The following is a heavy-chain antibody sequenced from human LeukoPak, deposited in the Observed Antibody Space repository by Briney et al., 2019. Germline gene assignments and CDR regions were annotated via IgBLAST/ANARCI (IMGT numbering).Heavy chain of an antibody. V-gene: IGHV4-38-2*02. D-gene: IGHD3-10*01. J-gene: IGHJ4*02. CDR2: VDHSGGT. CDR3: AGFTFFRGVITFVY. CDR1: VYSLTSGYY. Sequence: SETLSLTRTVSVYSLTSGYYWGWTRQPPGKGLEWIGSVDHSGGTYYNPSLRSRVSLSLDTSKNQFSLKLCSVTAADTAVYSCAGFTFFRGVITFVYWGQGALVTVSS.